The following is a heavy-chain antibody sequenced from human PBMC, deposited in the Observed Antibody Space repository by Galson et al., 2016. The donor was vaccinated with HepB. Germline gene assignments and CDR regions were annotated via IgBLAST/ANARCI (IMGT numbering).Heavy chain of an antibody. Sequence: SETLSLTCTVSGDSLSSSTYYWGWIRQPPGKGLDWIATMYYDGNNYRNPSLKRRVSISVDKSKNQFSLKLTSVTAADTAVYYCASVCGGGSCHSHWFGPWGQGTLVTVSP. CDR1: GDSLSSSTYY. J-gene: IGHJ5*02. CDR2: MYYDGNN. D-gene: IGHD2-15*01. CDR3: ASVCGGGSCHSHWFGP. V-gene: IGHV4-39*07.